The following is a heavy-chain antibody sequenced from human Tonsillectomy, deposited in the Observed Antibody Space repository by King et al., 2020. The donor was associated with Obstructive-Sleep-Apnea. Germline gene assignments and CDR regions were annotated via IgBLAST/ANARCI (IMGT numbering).Heavy chain of an antibody. V-gene: IGHV1-18*01. D-gene: IGHD1-26*01. Sequence: QLVQSGAEVKKPGASVKVSCKASGYIFNSYSISWVRQAPGQGLEWMGWISAYNGDRNYAQKLQGRVTMTTDTSTTTGYMELRSLRSDDTAVYYCARDGTGSGSLYGLDVWGQGTTVTVSS. CDR3: ARDGTGSGSLYGLDV. J-gene: IGHJ6*02. CDR2: ISAYNGDR. CDR1: GYIFNSYS.